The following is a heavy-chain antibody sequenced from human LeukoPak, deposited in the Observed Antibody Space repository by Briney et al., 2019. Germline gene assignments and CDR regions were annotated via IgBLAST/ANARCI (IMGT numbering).Heavy chain of an antibody. CDR3: ARTHGDYGYYFDY. CDR1: GFTFSSYS. V-gene: IGHV3-48*01. D-gene: IGHD4-17*01. J-gene: IGHJ4*02. CDR2: ISSSSSTI. Sequence: PGGSLRLSCAASGFTFSSYSMNWVRRAPGKGLEWVSYISSSSSTIYYADSVKGRFTISRDNAKNSLYLQMNSLRAEDTAVYYCARTHGDYGYYFDYWGQGTLVTVSS.